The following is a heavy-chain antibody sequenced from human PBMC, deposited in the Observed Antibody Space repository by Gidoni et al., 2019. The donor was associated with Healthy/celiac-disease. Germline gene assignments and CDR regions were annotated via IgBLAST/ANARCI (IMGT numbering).Heavy chain of an antibody. J-gene: IGHJ6*02. CDR2: IYSGGST. CDR1: GFTVSSNY. Sequence: EVQLVESGGGLIQPGGSLRLSCAASGFTVSSNYMSWVRQAPGKGLEWVSVIYSGGSTYYADSVKGRFTISRDNSKNTLYLQMNSLRAEDTAVYYCARDRATPLTWTPSLAADYYYGMDVWGQGTTVTVSS. V-gene: IGHV3-53*01. CDR3: ARDRATPLTWTPSLAADYYYGMDV. D-gene: IGHD3-16*01.